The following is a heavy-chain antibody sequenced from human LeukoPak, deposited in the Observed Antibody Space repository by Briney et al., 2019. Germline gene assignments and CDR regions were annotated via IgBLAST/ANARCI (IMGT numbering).Heavy chain of an antibody. CDR1: GFTFSTSP. D-gene: IGHD2-2*01. CDR2: ISGGGDRT. CDR3: AKDRTSSPGHY. Sequence: GGSLRLSFSASGFTFSTSPMSWARQAPGKGLEWVSGISGGGDRTYYADSVKGRFIIVRDDSKNTLHLEMNGLRAEHTAVYYCAKDRTSSPGHYWGQGTLVTVPP. J-gene: IGHJ4*02. V-gene: IGHV3-23*01.